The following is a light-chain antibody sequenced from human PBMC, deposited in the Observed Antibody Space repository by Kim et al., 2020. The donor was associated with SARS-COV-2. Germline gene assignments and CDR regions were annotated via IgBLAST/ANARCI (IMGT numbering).Light chain of an antibody. J-gene: IGKJ1*01. CDR1: QDVRNY. V-gene: IGKV1-27*01. Sequence: AAVGDRFTIACRASQDVRNYLAWFQLKPGKAPKLLIYAASALQPGVPSRFSGSGSGTDFTLTVTSLQPEDVATYYCQKCDSAPWTFGQGTKVDIK. CDR3: QKCDSAPWT. CDR2: AAS.